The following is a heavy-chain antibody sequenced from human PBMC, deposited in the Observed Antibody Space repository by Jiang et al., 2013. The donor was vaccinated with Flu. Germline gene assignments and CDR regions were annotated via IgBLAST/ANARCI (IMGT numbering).Heavy chain of an antibody. Sequence: LLKPSETLSLTCAVYGGSFSGYYWSWIRQPPGKGLEWIGEINHSGSTNYNPSLKSRVTISVDTSKNQFSLKLSSVTAADTAVYYCARGEGYGGNDWFDPWGQGTLVTVSS. J-gene: IGHJ5*02. D-gene: IGHD4-23*01. CDR3: ARGEGYGGNDWFDP. CDR1: GGSFSGYY. CDR2: INHSGST. V-gene: IGHV4-34*01.